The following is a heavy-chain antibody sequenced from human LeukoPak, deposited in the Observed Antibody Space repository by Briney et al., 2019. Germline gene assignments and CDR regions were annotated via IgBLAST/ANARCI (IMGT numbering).Heavy chain of an antibody. V-gene: IGHV1-69*13. D-gene: IGHD5-24*01. Sequence: SVKVSCKVSGGTFSSYAISWVRQAPGQGLEWMGGIIPIFGTANYAQKFQGRVTITADESTSTAYMELSSLRSEDTAVYYCARDRVEMATISAFDIWGQGTMVTVSS. CDR3: ARDRVEMATISAFDI. CDR2: IIPIFGTA. CDR1: GGTFSSYA. J-gene: IGHJ3*02.